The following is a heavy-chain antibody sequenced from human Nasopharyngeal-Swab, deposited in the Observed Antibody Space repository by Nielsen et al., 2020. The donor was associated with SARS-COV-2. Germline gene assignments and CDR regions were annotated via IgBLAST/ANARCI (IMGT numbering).Heavy chain of an antibody. J-gene: IGHJ5*02. D-gene: IGHD3-3*01. Sequence: RQAPGKGLEWIGNIYNSGSTHYNPSLKSRVTISVDTSKNQFSLKLSSVTAADTAVYYCARARTRTIFGVVGWFDPWGQGTPVTVSS. CDR3: ARARTRTIFGVVGWFDP. CDR2: IYNSGST. V-gene: IGHV4-31*02.